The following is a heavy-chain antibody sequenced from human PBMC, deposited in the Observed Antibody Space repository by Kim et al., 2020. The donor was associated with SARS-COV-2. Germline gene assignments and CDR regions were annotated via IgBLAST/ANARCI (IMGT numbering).Heavy chain of an antibody. CDR1: GFSFGTFD. CDR2: IKGRDDST. Sequence: GGSLRLSCVASGFSFGTFDMSWVRQAPGKGLKWVSVIKGRDDSTYYAESVKGRFTVSRDSARNTLYLQMNSLRSDDTAIYYCLKGAWLDYWGPGTLVTVS. V-gene: IGHV3-23*01. D-gene: IGHD5-12*01. CDR3: LKGAWLDY. J-gene: IGHJ4*02.